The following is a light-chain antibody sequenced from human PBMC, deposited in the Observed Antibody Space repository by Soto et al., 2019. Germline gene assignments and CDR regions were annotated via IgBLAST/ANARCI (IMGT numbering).Light chain of an antibody. CDR1: SSNIGSNY. CDR2: RNN. V-gene: IGLV1-47*01. CDR3: AAWDDSLSGYV. J-gene: IGLJ1*01. Sequence: SVLNKPVSASGADGQRGTITCSRSSSNIGSNYVYWYQQLPGTAPKLLIYRNNQRPSGVPDRFSGSKSGTSASLAISGLRSEDEADYYCAAWDDSLSGYVFGTGTKVTVL.